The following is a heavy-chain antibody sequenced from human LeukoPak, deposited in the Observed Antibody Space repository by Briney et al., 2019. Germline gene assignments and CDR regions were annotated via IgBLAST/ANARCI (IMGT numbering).Heavy chain of an antibody. CDR3: AREGFPPGVLH. CDR1: GFTFSSYW. CDR2: INTDGSRT. V-gene: IGHV3-74*01. Sequence: GGSLRLSCAASGFTFSSYWMHWVRQAPGKGLVWVSRINTDGSRTSYADSVKGRFTISRDNAKNTLYLQMNGLRAEDTAVYYCAREGFPPGVLHWGQGTLVTVSS. D-gene: IGHD2-2*01. J-gene: IGHJ1*01.